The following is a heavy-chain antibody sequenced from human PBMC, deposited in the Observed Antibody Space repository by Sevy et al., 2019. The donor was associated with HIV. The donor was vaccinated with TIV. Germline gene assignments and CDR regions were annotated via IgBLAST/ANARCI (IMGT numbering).Heavy chain of an antibody. Sequence: GGSLRLSCAASGFTVSSNYMSWVRQAPGKGLEWVSVIYAGGSTYYADSVKGRFTISRDNSKNTLYLQMNSLRAEDTAVYYCATHASDYDSRDYLERDAFDIWGQGTMVTVSS. J-gene: IGHJ3*02. D-gene: IGHD3-22*01. CDR3: ATHASDYDSRDYLERDAFDI. CDR2: IYAGGST. CDR1: GFTVSSNY. V-gene: IGHV3-53*01.